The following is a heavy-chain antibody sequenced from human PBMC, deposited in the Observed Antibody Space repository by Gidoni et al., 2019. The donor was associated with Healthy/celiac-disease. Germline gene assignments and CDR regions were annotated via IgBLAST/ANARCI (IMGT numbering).Heavy chain of an antibody. D-gene: IGHD6-19*01. CDR1: GYSFTSYW. J-gene: IGHJ4*02. CDR3: ARSDSSGWFY. CDR2: IYLGDADT. Sequence: VQLVQSGAEAKKPGEFLMISCKGSGYSFTSYWIRWVRQMPGKGLEWMGIIYLGDADTRYRPYFQGQVTISADKSISTAYLQWSSLKASDTAMYYCARSDSSGWFYWGQGTLVTVSS. V-gene: IGHV5-51*01.